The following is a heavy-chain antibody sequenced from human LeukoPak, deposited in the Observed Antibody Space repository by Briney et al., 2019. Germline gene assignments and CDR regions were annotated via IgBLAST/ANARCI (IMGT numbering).Heavy chain of an antibody. V-gene: IGHV4-38-2*02. D-gene: IGHD3-3*01. CDR2: IYHSGST. CDR1: GYSISSGYY. CDR3: ARSVSPNWSGYFWFDP. J-gene: IGHJ5*02. Sequence: PSETLSLTCTVSGYSISSGYYWGWIRQPPGKGLEWIGSIYHSGSTYYNPSLKSRVTISVDTSKNQFSLKLSSATAADTAIYYCARSVSPNWSGYFWFDPWGQGTQVTVSS.